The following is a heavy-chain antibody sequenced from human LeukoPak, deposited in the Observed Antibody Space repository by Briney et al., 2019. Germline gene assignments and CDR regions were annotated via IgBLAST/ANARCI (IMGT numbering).Heavy chain of an antibody. V-gene: IGHV4-59*12. CDR1: GGSIGSYY. Sequence: SETLSLTCTVSGGSIGSYYWSWIRQPPGKGLEWIGYIYYSGSTNYNPSLKSRVTISVDKSKNQFSLKLSSVTAADTAVYYCAREKRNTLLRGSGFDYWGQGTLVTVSS. J-gene: IGHJ4*02. D-gene: IGHD1-26*01. CDR3: AREKRNTLLRGSGFDY. CDR2: IYYSGST.